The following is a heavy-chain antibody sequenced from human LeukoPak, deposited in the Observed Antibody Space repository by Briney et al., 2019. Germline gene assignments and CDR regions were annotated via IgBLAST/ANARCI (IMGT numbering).Heavy chain of an antibody. CDR3: ARDWSRYSSSWYYFDY. V-gene: IGHV1-18*01. J-gene: IGHJ4*02. CDR1: GYTFTSYG. D-gene: IGHD6-13*01. CDR2: ISAYNGNT. Sequence: ASVKVSCQASGYTFTSYGISWVRQAPGQGLEWMGWISAYNGNTNYAQKLQGRVTMTTDTSTSTAYMELRSLRSDDTAVYYCARDWSRYSSSWYYFDYWGQGTLVTVSS.